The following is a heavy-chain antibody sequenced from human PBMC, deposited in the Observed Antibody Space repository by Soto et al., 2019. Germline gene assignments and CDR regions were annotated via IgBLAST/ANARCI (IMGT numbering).Heavy chain of an antibody. V-gene: IGHV4-4*02. D-gene: IGHD5-12*01. J-gene: IGHJ4*02. CDR2: IYHSGSS. Sequence: QVQLRESGPGLVNPSGTLSLTCAVSGGSIRSTNWWSWVRQPPGKGLEWIGEIYHSGSSNYNPSLKSRVTISVDKSKNQFSLTLNSVTAADTAVYYCAIGIVSTIIGYWGQGTLVTVSS. CDR1: GGSIRSTNW. CDR3: AIGIVSTIIGY.